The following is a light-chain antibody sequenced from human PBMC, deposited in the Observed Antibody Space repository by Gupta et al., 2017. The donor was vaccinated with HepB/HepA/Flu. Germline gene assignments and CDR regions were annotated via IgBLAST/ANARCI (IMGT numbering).Light chain of an antibody. V-gene: IGLV10-54*04. CDR1: NNNVGNQG. CDR2: RNN. CDR3: SAWDSSLSAWV. J-gene: IGLJ3*02. Sequence: QAGLTQPPSVSKGLRQTATLTCTGNNNNVGNQGAAWLQQHQGHPPKLLSYRNNNRPSGISEGFSASRSGNTASLTITGLQPEDEADYYCSAWDSSLSAWVFGGGTKLTVL.